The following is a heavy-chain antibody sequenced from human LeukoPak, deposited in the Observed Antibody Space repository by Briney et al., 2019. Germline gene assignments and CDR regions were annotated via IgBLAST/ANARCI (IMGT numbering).Heavy chain of an antibody. D-gene: IGHD6-19*01. CDR3: ARVPRSLIAVAGPGRCYYYGMDV. Sequence: GRSLRLSCAASGFTFSSYAMHWVRQAPGKGLEWVAVISYDGSNKYYADSVKGRFTISRDNSKNTLYLQMNSLRAEDTAVYYCARVPRSLIAVAGPGRCYYYGMDVWGQGTTVTVSS. V-gene: IGHV3-30-3*01. J-gene: IGHJ6*02. CDR1: GFTFSSYA. CDR2: ISYDGSNK.